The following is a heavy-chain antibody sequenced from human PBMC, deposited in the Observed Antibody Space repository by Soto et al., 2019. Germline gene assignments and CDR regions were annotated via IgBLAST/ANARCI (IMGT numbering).Heavy chain of an antibody. CDR2: ISGSGGST. V-gene: IGHV3-23*01. Sequence: PGGSLRLSCAASGFTFSSYAMSWVRQPPGKGLEWVSAISGSGGSTYYADSVKGRFTISRDNSKNTLYLQMNSLRAEDTAVYYCAKSPSSGWYCGDYWGQGTLVTVSS. J-gene: IGHJ4*02. CDR3: AKSPSSGWYCGDY. CDR1: GFTFSSYA. D-gene: IGHD6-19*01.